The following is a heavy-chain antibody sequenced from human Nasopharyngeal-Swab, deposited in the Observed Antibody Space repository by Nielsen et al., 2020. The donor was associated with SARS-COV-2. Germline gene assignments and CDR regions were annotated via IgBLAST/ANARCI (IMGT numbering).Heavy chain of an antibody. D-gene: IGHD2-15*01. CDR2: IKQDGSEK. V-gene: IGHV3-7*01. CDR1: GFTFSNSW. CDR3: VNGGSLDS. J-gene: IGHJ4*02. Sequence: GESLKISCAASGFTFSNSWMSWVRQAPGKGLEWVANIKQDGSEKYYVDSVKGRFTISRENAKNSLYLQMNSLRAEDTGVYYCVNGGSLDSWGQGTLVTVSP.